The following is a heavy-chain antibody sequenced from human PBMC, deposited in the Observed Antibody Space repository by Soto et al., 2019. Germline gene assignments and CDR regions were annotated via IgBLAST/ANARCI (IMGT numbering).Heavy chain of an antibody. V-gene: IGHV1-69*06. D-gene: IGHD4-17*01. CDR2: IIPIFGTA. J-gene: IGHJ6*02. CDR1: GGNFSSYA. CDR3: ARDRSRPTVTPFFPPTGGYYYGMDV. Sequence: ASVKVSCKASGGNFSSYAISWVRQAPGQGLEWMGGIIPIFGTANYAQKFQGRVTITADKSTSTAYMELSSLRSEDTAVYYCARDRSRPTVTPFFPPTGGYYYGMDVWGQGTTFTISS.